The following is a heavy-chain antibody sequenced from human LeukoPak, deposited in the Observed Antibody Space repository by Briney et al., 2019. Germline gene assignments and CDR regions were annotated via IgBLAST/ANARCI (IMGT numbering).Heavy chain of an antibody. CDR1: GFTFSSYS. Sequence: NSAGSVRRSCAASGFTFSSYSMNWLRQAPGKELQGVSSISSSNSGYIYYADSVKARFTISRENAKNSLYLQMNRLRAEDTAVYYCAGGLQYYGSGSYYRGGWGKGAKVTVSS. J-gene: IGHJ6*01. CDR2: ISSSNSGYI. D-gene: IGHD3-10*01. CDR3: AGGLQYYGSGSYYRGG. V-gene: IGHV3-21*01.